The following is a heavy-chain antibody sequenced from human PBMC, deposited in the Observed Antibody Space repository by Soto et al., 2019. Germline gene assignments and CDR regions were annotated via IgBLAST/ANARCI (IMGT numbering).Heavy chain of an antibody. D-gene: IGHD2-15*01. CDR3: ARAGYCSGGSCYSLYYFDY. J-gene: IGHJ4*02. Sequence: QVQLQESGPGLVKPSQTLSLTCTVSGGSISSGGYYWSWIRQHPGKGLEWIGYSYNSGSTYYNPSLKSRVTISVDTSKNQFSLKLSSVTAADTAVYYCARAGYCSGGSCYSLYYFDYWGQGTLVTVSS. CDR1: GGSISSGGYY. CDR2: SYNSGST. V-gene: IGHV4-31*03.